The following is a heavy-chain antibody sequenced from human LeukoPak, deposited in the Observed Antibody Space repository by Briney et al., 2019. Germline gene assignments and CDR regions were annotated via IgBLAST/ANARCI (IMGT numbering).Heavy chain of an antibody. CDR1: GYTFTGYY. CDR2: INPNSGGT. CDR3: ASGERAAAGIDYFDY. J-gene: IGHJ4*02. D-gene: IGHD6-13*01. Sequence: GASVKVSCKASGYTFTGYYMHWVRQAPGQGLEWMGWINPNSGGTNYAQKFQGWVTMTRDTSISTAYMELSSLRSEDTAVYYCASGERAAAGIDYFDYWGQGTLVTVSS. V-gene: IGHV1-2*04.